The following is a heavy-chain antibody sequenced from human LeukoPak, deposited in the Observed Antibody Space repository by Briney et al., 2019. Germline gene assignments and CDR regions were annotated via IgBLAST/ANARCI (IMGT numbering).Heavy chain of an antibody. CDR3: ARPRVEYSSSSDAFDI. D-gene: IGHD6-6*01. V-gene: IGHV1-18*01. CDR1: GGTFSSYG. Sequence: ASVKVSCKASGGTFSSYGISWVRQAPGQGLEWMGWISAYNGNTNYAQKLQGRVTMTTDTSTSTAYMELRSLRSDDTAVYYCARPRVEYSSSSDAFDIWGQGTMVTVSS. J-gene: IGHJ3*02. CDR2: ISAYNGNT.